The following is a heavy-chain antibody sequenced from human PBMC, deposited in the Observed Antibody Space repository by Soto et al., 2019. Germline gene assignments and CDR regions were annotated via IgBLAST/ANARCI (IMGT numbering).Heavy chain of an antibody. CDR2: IWYDGSDK. J-gene: IGHJ4*02. D-gene: IGHD5-12*01. CDR3: ARGWLAGRYEFDS. Sequence: QVQLVESGGGVVQPGRSLTISCAASGFTFSSYGMHWVRQAPGKGLEWVAIIWYDGSDKYYSGSVKGRFTISRDNSKNTLYLQMNSLGGEDTAIYYCARGWLAGRYEFDSWGQGTLVTVSS. CDR1: GFTFSSYG. V-gene: IGHV3-33*01.